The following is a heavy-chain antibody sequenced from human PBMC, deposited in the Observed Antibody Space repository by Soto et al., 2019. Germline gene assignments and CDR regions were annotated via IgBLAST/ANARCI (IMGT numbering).Heavy chain of an antibody. D-gene: IGHD3-22*01. CDR1: GFTFSSYA. Sequence: LRLSCAASGFTFSSYAMSWVRQAPGKGLEWVSAISGSGGSTYYADSVKGRFTISRDNSKNTLYLQMNSLRAEDTAVYYCAKILYYDSSGYSPLAFDIWGQGTMVTVSS. CDR2: ISGSGGST. V-gene: IGHV3-23*01. CDR3: AKILYYDSSGYSPLAFDI. J-gene: IGHJ3*02.